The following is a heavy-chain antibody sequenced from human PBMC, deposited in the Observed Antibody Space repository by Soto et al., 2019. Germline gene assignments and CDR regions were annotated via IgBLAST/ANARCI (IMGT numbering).Heavy chain of an antibody. D-gene: IGHD5-18*01. V-gene: IGHV4-34*01. CDR1: GGSFSGYY. Sequence: QVQLQQWGAGLLKPSETLSLTCAVYGGSFSGYYWSWIRQPPGKGLEWIGEINHSGSTNYNPSLKSRVTISVDTSKNQFSLKLSSVTAADTAVYYCARGTPRKWIQLWSCFDYWGQGTLVTVSS. J-gene: IGHJ4*02. CDR3: ARGTPRKWIQLWSCFDY. CDR2: INHSGST.